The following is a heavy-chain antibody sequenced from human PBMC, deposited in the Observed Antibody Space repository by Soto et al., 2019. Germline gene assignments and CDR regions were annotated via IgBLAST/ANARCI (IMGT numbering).Heavy chain of an antibody. CDR1: GFTFSSHA. D-gene: IGHD2-2*01. CDR2: ISGSGGST. CDR3: AKDLIGYCSSTSCPLDY. Sequence: GGSLRLSCAASGFTFSSHAMSWVRQAPGKGLEWVSAISGSGGSTYYADSVKGRFTISRDNSKNTLYLQMNSLRAEDTAVYYCAKDLIGYCSSTSCPLDYWGQGTRVTVS. V-gene: IGHV3-23*01. J-gene: IGHJ4*02.